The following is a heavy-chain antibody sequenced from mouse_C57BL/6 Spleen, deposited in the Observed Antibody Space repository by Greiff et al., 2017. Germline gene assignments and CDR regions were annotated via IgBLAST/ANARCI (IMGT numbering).Heavy chain of an antibody. J-gene: IGHJ3*01. CDR3: ARGKDYYGPFAY. V-gene: IGHV1-61*01. D-gene: IGHD1-1*01. Sequence: QVQLQQPGAELVRSGSSVQLSCKPSSYTFASYWMDWVKQRPGQGLEWIGNIYPSDSETHYNQKFKDKATLTLDKSSSTAYMQLSSLTSDDSAVYYCARGKDYYGPFAYRGQGVLVTVSA. CDR2: IYPSDSET. CDR1: SYTFASYW.